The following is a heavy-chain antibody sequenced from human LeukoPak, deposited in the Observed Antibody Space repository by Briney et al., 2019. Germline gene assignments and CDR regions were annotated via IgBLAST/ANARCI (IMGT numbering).Heavy chain of an antibody. D-gene: IGHD1-1*01. CDR3: AARDETGTTDY. Sequence: SVKVSCKVSGYTLTELSMHWVRQAPGQGLEWMGGIIPIFGTANYAQKFQGRVTITADESTSTAYMELSSLRSEDTAVYYCAARDETGTTDYWGQGTLVTVSS. J-gene: IGHJ4*02. CDR1: GYTLTELS. V-gene: IGHV1-69*13. CDR2: IIPIFGTA.